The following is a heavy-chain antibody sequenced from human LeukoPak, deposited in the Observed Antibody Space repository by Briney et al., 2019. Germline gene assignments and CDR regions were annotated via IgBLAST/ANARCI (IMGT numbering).Heavy chain of an antibody. Sequence: SETLSLTCTVSGDSISSSSYYWGWIRQPPGQGLEWIGSIYSGATTYYNPPLKSRVTISVDTSKNQFSLKLSSVTAADTAVYYCARHVGLRLGELSLWGQGTLVTVSS. CDR2: IYSGATT. J-gene: IGHJ4*02. CDR3: ARHVGLRLGELSL. D-gene: IGHD3-16*02. V-gene: IGHV4-39*01. CDR1: GDSISSSSYY.